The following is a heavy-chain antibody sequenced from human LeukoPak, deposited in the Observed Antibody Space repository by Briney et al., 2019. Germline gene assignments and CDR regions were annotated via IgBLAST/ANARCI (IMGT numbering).Heavy chain of an antibody. CDR2: IYHSGST. D-gene: IGHD5-18*01. Sequence: SETLSLTCTVSGGSISSGGYYRSWIRQPPGKGLEWIGYIYHSGSTYYNPSLKSRVTISVDRSKNQFSLKLSSVTAADTAVYYCARAVDTAMVASAFDIWGQGTMVTVSS. CDR1: GGSISSGGYY. J-gene: IGHJ3*02. CDR3: ARAVDTAMVASAFDI. V-gene: IGHV4-30-2*01.